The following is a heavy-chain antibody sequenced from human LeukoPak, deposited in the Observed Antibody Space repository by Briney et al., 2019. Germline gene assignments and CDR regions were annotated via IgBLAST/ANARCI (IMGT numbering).Heavy chain of an antibody. D-gene: IGHD3-22*01. J-gene: IGHJ4*02. CDR2: IYHSGST. Sequence: SETLSLTCTVSGYSISNGYYWGWIRQPPGKGLEWIGSIYHSGSTYYNPSLKSRVTISVDTSKNQFSLKLSSVTAADTAVYYCARGYYDSSGPNPRWGQGTLVTVSS. V-gene: IGHV4-38-2*02. CDR1: GYSISNGYY. CDR3: ARGYYDSSGPNPR.